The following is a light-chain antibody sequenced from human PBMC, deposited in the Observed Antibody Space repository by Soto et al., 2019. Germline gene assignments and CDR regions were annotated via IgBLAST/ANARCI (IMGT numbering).Light chain of an antibody. V-gene: IGKV3-20*01. J-gene: IGKJ1*01. CDR2: DAS. Sequence: EIGMTQSPATLSVCPGERATLSCRASQSVSSNLAWYQQKPGQAPRLLIYDASNRATGIPARFSGSGSGTDFTLTISRLEPEDFAVYYCQQYGSSPRTFGQRTKVDI. CDR3: QQYGSSPRT. CDR1: QSVSSN.